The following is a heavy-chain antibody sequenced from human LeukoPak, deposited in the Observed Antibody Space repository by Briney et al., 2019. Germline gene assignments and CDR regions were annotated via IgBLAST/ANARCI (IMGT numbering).Heavy chain of an antibody. CDR1: GFTFSSYS. D-gene: IGHD1-26*01. CDR3: ARPVGATIPVFFDY. CDR2: ISSSSSYL. Sequence: GGSLRLSCAASGFTFSSYSMNWVRQAPGKGLEWVSSISSSSSYLYYADSVKGRFTISRDNAKNSLYLQMNSLRAEDTAVYYCARPVGATIPVFFDYWGQGTLVTVSS. J-gene: IGHJ4*02. V-gene: IGHV3-21*01.